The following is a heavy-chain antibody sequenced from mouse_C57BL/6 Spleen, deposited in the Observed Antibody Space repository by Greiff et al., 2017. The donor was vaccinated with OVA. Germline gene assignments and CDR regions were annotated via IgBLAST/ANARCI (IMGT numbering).Heavy chain of an antibody. D-gene: IGHD2-10*01. CDR2: INPSSGYT. Sequence: VQLQQSGAELAKPGASVKLSCKASGYTFTSYWMHWVKQRPGQGLEWIGYINPSSGYTKYNQKFKDKATLTADKSSSTAYMQLSSQTYEDSAVCYCERGPTVAWFAYWGKGTLVTVSA. CDR1: GYTFTSYW. CDR3: ERGPTVAWFAY. V-gene: IGHV1-7*01. J-gene: IGHJ3*01.